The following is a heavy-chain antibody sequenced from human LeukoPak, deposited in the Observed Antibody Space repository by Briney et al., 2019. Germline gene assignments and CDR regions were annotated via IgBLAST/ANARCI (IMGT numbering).Heavy chain of an antibody. V-gene: IGHV3-15*01. D-gene: IGHD4-11*01. Sequence: GGSLRLSCAASGFTFSNAWMSWVRQAPGKGLEWVGRIKSKTDGGTTDYAAPVKGRFTISRDDSKNTLYLQMNSLKTEDTAVYYCTTDRMTTVTTRVYYYYGMDVWGQGTTVTVSS. CDR2: IKSKTDGGTT. CDR3: TTDRMTTVTTRVYYYYGMDV. CDR1: GFTFSNAW. J-gene: IGHJ6*02.